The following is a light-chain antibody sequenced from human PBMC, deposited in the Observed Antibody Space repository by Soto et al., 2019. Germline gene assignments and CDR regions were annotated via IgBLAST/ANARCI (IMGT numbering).Light chain of an antibody. CDR1: NSDVGGYSY. CDR2: DVS. Sequence: QSALTQPASVSGSPGQSITISCTGTNSDVGGYSYVSWYQQHPGKAPKLMIYDVSNRPSGVSNRFSGSKSGNTASLTISGLQAEDEADYYCSSYTSSSTLEGVFGGGTKLT. J-gene: IGLJ2*01. CDR3: SSYTSSSTLEGV. V-gene: IGLV2-14*01.